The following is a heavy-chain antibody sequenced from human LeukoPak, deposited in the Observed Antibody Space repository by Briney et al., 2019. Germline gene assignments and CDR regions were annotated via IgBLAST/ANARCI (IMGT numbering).Heavy chain of an antibody. J-gene: IGHJ5*02. CDR2: IYYSGST. CDR3: ARDYQQQLGWFDP. D-gene: IGHD6-13*01. V-gene: IGHV4-39*07. Sequence: SETLSLTCTVSGGSISSSSYYWGWIRQPPGKGLEWIGSIYYSGSTYYNPSLKSRVTISVDTFKNQFSLKLSSVTAADTAVYYCARDYQQQLGWFDPWGQGTLVTVSS. CDR1: GGSISSSSYY.